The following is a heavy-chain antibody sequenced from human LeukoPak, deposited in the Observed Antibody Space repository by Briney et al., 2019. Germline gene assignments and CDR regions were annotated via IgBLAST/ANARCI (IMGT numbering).Heavy chain of an antibody. CDR3: ARRDYYESSGLY. V-gene: IGHV3-53*01. CDR1: GFTVSSNC. J-gene: IGHJ4*02. CDR2: IYSGGST. D-gene: IGHD3-22*01. Sequence: PGGSLRLSCAASGFTVSSNCMSWVRQAPGKGLEWVSVIYSGGSTYYADSVKGRFTISRDNSKNTLYLQMNSLRAEDTAVYYCARRDYYESSGLYWGQGTLVTVSS.